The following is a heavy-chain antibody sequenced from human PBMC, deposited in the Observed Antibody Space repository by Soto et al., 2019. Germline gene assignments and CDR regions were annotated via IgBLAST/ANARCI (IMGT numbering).Heavy chain of an antibody. CDR1: GFTFSISN. Sequence: EVQLVESGGALVKPGESLRLSCAASGFTFSISNMAWVRQAPGKGLEWVSAISGSSNYIYYVDSVKGRFTISRDNAKNSLFLQMNSLRAEDTAVYYCAREGDSTGYYSGIYFEYWGPGSLVTVSS. J-gene: IGHJ4*02. D-gene: IGHD6-19*01. CDR3: AREGDSTGYYSGIYFEY. V-gene: IGHV3-21*01. CDR2: ISGSSNYI.